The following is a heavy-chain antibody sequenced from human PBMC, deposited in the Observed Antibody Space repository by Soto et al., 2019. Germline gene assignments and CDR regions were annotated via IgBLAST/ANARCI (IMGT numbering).Heavy chain of an antibody. J-gene: IGHJ4*02. CDR2: IYYSGST. V-gene: IGHV4-31*03. Sequence: PSETLSLTCTVSGGSISSGGYYWSWIRQHPGKGLEWIGYIYYSGSTYYNPSLKSRVTISVDTSKNQFSLKLSSVTAADTAVYYCARGHGRYGYNFDYWGQGTLVTVSS. D-gene: IGHD5-18*01. CDR3: ARGHGRYGYNFDY. CDR1: GGSISSGGYY.